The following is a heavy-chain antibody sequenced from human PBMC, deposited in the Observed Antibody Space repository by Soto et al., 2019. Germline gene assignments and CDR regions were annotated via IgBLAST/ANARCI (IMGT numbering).Heavy chain of an antibody. Sequence: QVLLVESGGGVVQPGRSLRLSCAASGFTFSSYAMHWVRQAPGKGLEWVAVVSHDGKTEYHAASVKGRFTISRDTSANILSLQMNSLRDEDTAVYYCGREPYISGHYSGGCDVWGQGTMVTVSS. V-gene: IGHV3-30*04. CDR2: VSHDGKTE. D-gene: IGHD3-22*01. CDR1: GFTFSSYA. CDR3: GREPYISGHYSGGCDV. J-gene: IGHJ3*01.